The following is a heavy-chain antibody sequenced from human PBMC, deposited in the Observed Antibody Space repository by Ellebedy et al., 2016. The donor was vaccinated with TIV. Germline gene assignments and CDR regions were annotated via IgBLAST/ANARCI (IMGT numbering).Heavy chain of an antibody. D-gene: IGHD4-17*01. CDR2: ISAYNGDT. J-gene: IGHJ4*02. CDR1: GYTFTSYG. Sequence: AASVKVSCKASGYTFTSYGISWVRQAPGQGLEWMGWISAYNGDTNSAQKFQGRVTMTTDTSTSTAYMELRSLRSDDTAVYYCARDLADYGNNVGYWGQGTLVTVSS. CDR3: ARDLADYGNNVGY. V-gene: IGHV1-18*01.